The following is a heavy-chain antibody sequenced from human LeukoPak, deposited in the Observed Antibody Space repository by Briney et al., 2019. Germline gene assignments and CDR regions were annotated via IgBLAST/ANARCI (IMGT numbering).Heavy chain of an antibody. V-gene: IGHV5-51*01. J-gene: IGHJ6*03. Sequence: GESLKISCKGSGYTFASYWIGWVRQMPGKGLEWMGIIYPGDSDTRYSPPFQGQVTTSADKSISTAYLQWSSLKASDTAMYYCARQLGTSSNYYYYYMDIWGTGTTVTVSS. CDR3: ARQLGTSSNYYYYYMDI. CDR1: GYTFASYW. CDR2: IYPGDSDT. D-gene: IGHD6-6*01.